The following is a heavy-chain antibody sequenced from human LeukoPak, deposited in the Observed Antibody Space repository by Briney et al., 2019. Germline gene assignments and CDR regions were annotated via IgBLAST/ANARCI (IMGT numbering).Heavy chain of an antibody. CDR1: GSTFSSHA. CDR2: ISGSGGST. Sequence: GGSLRLSCAASGSTFSSHAMSWVRQAPGKGLEWVSGISGSGGSTYYADSVKGRFTISRDNSKNTLYLQMNSLRAEDTVVYYCAKVGAGSSWYWFDYWGQGTLVTVSS. CDR3: AKVGAGSSWYWFDY. V-gene: IGHV3-23*01. D-gene: IGHD6-13*01. J-gene: IGHJ4*02.